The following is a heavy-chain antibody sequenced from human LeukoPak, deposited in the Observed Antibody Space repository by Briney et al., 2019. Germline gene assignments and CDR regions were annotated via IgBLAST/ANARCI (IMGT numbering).Heavy chain of an antibody. D-gene: IGHD3-3*01. CDR3: ARGDFSSGPSRDAFDI. CDR2: IYHSGST. CDR1: GGSISSSNW. V-gene: IGHV4-4*02. J-gene: IGHJ3*02. Sequence: SGTLSLTCAVSGGSISSSNWWSWVRQPPGKGLEWIGEIYHSGSTNYNPSLKSRVTISVDKSKNQFSLIVSSVTAADTAMYYCARGDFSSGPSRDAFDIWGRGTMVIVSS.